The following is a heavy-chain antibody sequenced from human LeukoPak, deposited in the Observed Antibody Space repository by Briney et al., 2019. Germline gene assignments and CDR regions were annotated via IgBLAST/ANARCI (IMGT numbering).Heavy chain of an antibody. J-gene: IGHJ4*02. Sequence: PQTLSLTCTVSGGSISSGDYYWSWIRQPPGKGLEWIGYIYYSGSTYYNPSLKSRVTISVDTSKNQFSLKLSSVTAAGTAVYYCARFKVPAATFDYWGQGTPVTVSS. D-gene: IGHD2-2*01. V-gene: IGHV4-30-4*08. CDR2: IYYSGST. CDR1: GGSISSGDYY. CDR3: ARFKVPAATFDY.